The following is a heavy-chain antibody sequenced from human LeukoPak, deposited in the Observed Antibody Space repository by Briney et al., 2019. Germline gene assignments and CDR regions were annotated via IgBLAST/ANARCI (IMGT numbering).Heavy chain of an antibody. D-gene: IGHD7-27*01. Sequence: GGSLRLSCAASGFTVSNSFMTWVRQAPGKGLEWVSVIYSGGDTXYTDSVKGRFTISRDNSKNTLFLQMNSLRADDTAVYYCAKTGGPWDWGQGTLVTVSS. CDR1: GFTVSNSF. V-gene: IGHV3-53*01. CDR3: AKTGGPWD. J-gene: IGHJ4*02. CDR2: IYSGGDT.